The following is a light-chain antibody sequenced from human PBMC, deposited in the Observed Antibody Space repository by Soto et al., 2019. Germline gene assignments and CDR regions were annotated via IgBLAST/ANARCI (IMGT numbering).Light chain of an antibody. V-gene: IGKV1-5*03. Sequence: DSQMNQSPSTLSASVGDRVTITCRASHYIGGSLPWYQQRPGKTPKLLIYKASILENGDPSRFSGSGSGTPFTLSIAGLQTDEFATYFCQHYDTYPNDFGQGNKLEIK. J-gene: IGKJ2*01. CDR2: KAS. CDR3: QHYDTYPND. CDR1: HYIGGS.